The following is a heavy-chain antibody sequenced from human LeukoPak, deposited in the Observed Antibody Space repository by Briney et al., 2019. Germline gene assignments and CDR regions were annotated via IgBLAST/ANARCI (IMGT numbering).Heavy chain of an antibody. CDR2: ISSSSSTI. CDR3: AKLTRYDILTGFSSHAFDI. V-gene: IGHV3-48*04. Sequence: PGGSLRLSCAASGFTFSSYSMNWVRQAPGKGLEWVSYISSSSSTIYYADSVKGRFTISRDNAKNSLYLQMNSLRAEDTAVYYCAKLTRYDILTGFSSHAFDIWGQGTMVTVSS. CDR1: GFTFSSYS. J-gene: IGHJ3*02. D-gene: IGHD3-9*01.